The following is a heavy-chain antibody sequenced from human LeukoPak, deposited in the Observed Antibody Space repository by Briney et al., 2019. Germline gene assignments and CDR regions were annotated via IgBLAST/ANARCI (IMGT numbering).Heavy chain of an antibody. CDR1: GDSVSSNSDD. CDR3: SYGMDI. CDR2: TYYKSKWYK. J-gene: IGHJ6*02. V-gene: IGHV6-1*01. Sequence: SQTLSLTCAVSGDSVSSNSDDWDWIRQSPSRGLEWLGRTYYKSKWYKDYAESVKSRISINPDTSKNQFSLQLNSVTPEDTAVYYCSYGMDIWGQGTTVTVSS.